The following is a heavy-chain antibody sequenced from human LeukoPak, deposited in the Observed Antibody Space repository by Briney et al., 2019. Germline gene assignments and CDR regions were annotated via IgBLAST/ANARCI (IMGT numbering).Heavy chain of an antibody. D-gene: IGHD6-6*01. CDR2: MNPNTGNT. Sequence: ASVKVSCKASGYTFTSYDINWVRQATGQGLEWMGWMNPNTGNTGYAQKFQGRVTMTWDTSISTAYMELRSLRSEDTAVYYCARATDASRPKYDYWGQGTLVSISS. CDR1: GYTFTSYD. CDR3: ARATDASRPKYDY. J-gene: IGHJ4*02. V-gene: IGHV1-8*01.